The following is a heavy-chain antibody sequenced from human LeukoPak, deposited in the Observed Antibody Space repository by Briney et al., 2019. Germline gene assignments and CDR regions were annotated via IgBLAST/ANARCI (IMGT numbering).Heavy chain of an antibody. CDR3: ARGGVLKSVDY. D-gene: IGHD3-16*01. J-gene: IGHJ4*02. CDR2: IYNSGST. V-gene: IGHV4-59*11. CDR1: GGFISGHY. Sequence: SETLSLTCTVSGGFISGHYWTWIRQPPGKGLEWIGYIYNSGSTKYSPSLKSRVTISVDTSKNQFSLKLSSVTAADTAVYYCARGGVLKSVDYWGQRTLVAVSS.